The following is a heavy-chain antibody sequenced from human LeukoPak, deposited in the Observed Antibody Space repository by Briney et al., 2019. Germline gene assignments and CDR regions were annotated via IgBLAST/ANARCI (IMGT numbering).Heavy chain of an antibody. D-gene: IGHD6-19*01. CDR3: AKLPGVAGTNYYYGMDV. CDR1: GFTFSYYA. CDR2: ISGSGGIT. V-gene: IGHV3-23*01. J-gene: IGHJ6*02. Sequence: QPGGSLRLSCAASGFTFSYYAMSWVRQAPGKGLEWVSAISGSGGITYYADSVKGRFTISRDNSKNTLYLQMNSLRAEDTAVYYCAKLPGVAGTNYYYGMDVWGQGTTVTVSS.